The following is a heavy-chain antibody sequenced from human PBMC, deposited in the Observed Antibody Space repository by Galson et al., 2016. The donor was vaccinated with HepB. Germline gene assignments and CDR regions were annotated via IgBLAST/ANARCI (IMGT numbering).Heavy chain of an antibody. D-gene: IGHD6-19*01. V-gene: IGHV3-23*01. CDR2: INIGGDST. Sequence: SLRLSCAASGFTFSNYAMSWVRQAPGQGLEWVSSINIGGDSTYYADSVKGRFTISRDNSKNTVYLQMNSLRAEDTALYYCAKDSPYSSGWSTYWGQGTLVTVSS. CDR3: AKDSPYSSGWSTY. CDR1: GFTFSNYA. J-gene: IGHJ4*02.